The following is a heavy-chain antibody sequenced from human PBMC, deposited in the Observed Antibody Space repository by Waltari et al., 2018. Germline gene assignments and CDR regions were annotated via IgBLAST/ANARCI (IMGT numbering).Heavy chain of an antibody. Sequence: EVXXVESGGXLVKXGGSLRLSXAASGFTFSSYSLNWVRQAPGKGLEGVSSIXSSSSXIYYADSVKGXFTISRDNAKNSLYLQIXSLRSEDTXVXYCXRAFGSSGYMDXWGQGTLVTVSS. J-gene: IGHJ4*02. V-gene: IGHV3-21*01. CDR3: XRAFGSSGYMDX. CDR2: IXSSSSXI. CDR1: GFTFSSYS. D-gene: IGHD3-22*01.